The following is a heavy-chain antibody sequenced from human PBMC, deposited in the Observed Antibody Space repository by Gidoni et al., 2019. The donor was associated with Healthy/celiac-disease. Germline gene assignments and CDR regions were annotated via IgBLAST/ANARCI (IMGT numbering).Heavy chain of an antibody. CDR1: GFTVSSNY. Sequence: EVQLVESGGGLVQPGGSLRLSCAASGFTVSSNYMSWVRQAPGKGLEWVSVIYSGGRTYYADSVKGRFTISRDNSKNTLYLQMNSLRAEDTAVYYCARAPDTTYGMDVWGQGTTVTVSS. CDR2: IYSGGRT. V-gene: IGHV3-66*01. J-gene: IGHJ6*02. D-gene: IGHD5-18*01. CDR3: ARAPDTTYGMDV.